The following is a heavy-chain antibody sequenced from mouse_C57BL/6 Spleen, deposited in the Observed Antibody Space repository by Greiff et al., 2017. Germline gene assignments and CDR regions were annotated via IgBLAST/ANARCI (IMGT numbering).Heavy chain of an antibody. CDR1: GYAFSSSW. CDR3: AEFMDY. CDR2: IYPGDGDT. J-gene: IGHJ4*01. V-gene: IGHV1-82*01. Sequence: VQLQESGPELVKPGASVKISCKASGYAFSSSWMNWVKQRPGKGLEWIGRIYPGDGDTNYNGKFKGKATLTADKSSSTAYMQLSSLTSEDSAVYFCAEFMDYWGQGTSVTVSS.